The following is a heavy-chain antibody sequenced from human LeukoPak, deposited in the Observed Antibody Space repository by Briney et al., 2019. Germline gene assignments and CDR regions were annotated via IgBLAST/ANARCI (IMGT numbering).Heavy chain of an antibody. V-gene: IGHV3-21*01. Sequence: GGSLRLSCAASGFTFSSYSMNWVRQAPGKGLEWVSSISSSSSYIYYADSVKGRFTISRDNAKNSLYLQMNSLRAEDTAVYYCARRIYSGYHFDYWGQGTLVTVSS. CDR3: ARRIYSGYHFDY. J-gene: IGHJ4*02. CDR1: GFTFSSYS. CDR2: ISSSSSYI. D-gene: IGHD5-12*01.